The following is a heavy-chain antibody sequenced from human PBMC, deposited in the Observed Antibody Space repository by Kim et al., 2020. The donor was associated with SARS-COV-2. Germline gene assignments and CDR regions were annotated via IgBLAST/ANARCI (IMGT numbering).Heavy chain of an antibody. Sequence: AQKLRGRVTMTTDTSTSTAYMELRSLRSDDTAVYYCARDPLPSVSLTPDYWGQGTLVTVSS. J-gene: IGHJ4*02. V-gene: IGHV1-18*01. D-gene: IGHD2-15*01. CDR3: ARDPLPSVSLTPDY.